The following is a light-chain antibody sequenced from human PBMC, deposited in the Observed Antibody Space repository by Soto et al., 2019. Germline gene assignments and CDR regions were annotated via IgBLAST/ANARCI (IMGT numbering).Light chain of an antibody. J-gene: IGKJ1*01. CDR3: QHHNSYSQT. CDR2: GAS. Sequence: DIQMTQSPPTLSASVGDRVTNTCRASQSIRHYLAWYQQMPGKAPKLLIYGASTLQSGVPSRFSGSGSGTEFTLTISSLQPDDFGTYFCQHHNSYSQTFGQGTKVEIK. CDR1: QSIRHY. V-gene: IGKV1-5*01.